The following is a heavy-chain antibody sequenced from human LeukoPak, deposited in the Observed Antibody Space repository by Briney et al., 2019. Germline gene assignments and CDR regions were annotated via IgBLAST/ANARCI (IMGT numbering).Heavy chain of an antibody. CDR2: INHNGNVN. J-gene: IGHJ4*02. Sequence: GGSLRLSCAASGFTFSSYWMNWARQAPGKGLEWVASINHNGNVNYYVDSVKGRFTISRDNAKNSLYLQMSNLRAEDTAVYFCAATELQWELPTDYWGQGTLVTVSS. CDR1: GFTFSSYW. D-gene: IGHD1-26*01. CDR3: AATELQWELPTDY. V-gene: IGHV3-7*03.